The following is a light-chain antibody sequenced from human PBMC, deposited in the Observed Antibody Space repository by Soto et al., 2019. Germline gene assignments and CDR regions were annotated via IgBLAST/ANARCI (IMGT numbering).Light chain of an antibody. CDR1: TSDIGGYNY. CDR3: SSXGAXXTL. Sequence: QSALTQPASVSGSPGQSITISCTGSTSDIGGYNYVSWYQQHPGKAPKLLIYDVSYRPSGISDRFSCSKSGNTASLTISGLQPEDEADYYCSSXGAXXTLFGXGT. CDR2: DVS. V-gene: IGLV2-14*03. J-gene: IGLJ2*01.